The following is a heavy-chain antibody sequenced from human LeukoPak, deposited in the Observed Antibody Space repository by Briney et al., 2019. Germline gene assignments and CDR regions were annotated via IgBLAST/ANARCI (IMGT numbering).Heavy chain of an antibody. CDR3: ARGPTTVTTPGYFDY. V-gene: IGHV1-69*04. CDR2: IIPILGIA. J-gene: IGHJ4*02. Sequence: ASVKVSCKASGGTFSSYAISWVRQAPGRGLEWMGRIIPILGIANYAQKFQGRVTITADKSTSTAYMELSSLRSEDTAVYYCARGPTTVTTPGYFDYWGQGTLVTVSS. D-gene: IGHD4-17*01. CDR1: GGTFSSYA.